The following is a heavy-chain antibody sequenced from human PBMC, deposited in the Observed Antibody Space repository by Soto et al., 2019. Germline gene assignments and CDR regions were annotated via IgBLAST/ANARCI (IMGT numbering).Heavy chain of an antibody. V-gene: IGHV1-18*01. J-gene: IGHJ4*02. Sequence: QVQLVQSGVEVKKPGASVKVSCKAMGYTFTNYGPSWVRQAPGEGLEWLGWISAYNGHTKYAQKVQDRVTLTTDTSATTAFLELRSLTSDDTAVYYCVRGDGGYFDHWGQGTLVLVSS. CDR3: VRGDGGYFDH. CDR1: GYTFTNYG. CDR2: ISAYNGHT. D-gene: IGHD3-16*01.